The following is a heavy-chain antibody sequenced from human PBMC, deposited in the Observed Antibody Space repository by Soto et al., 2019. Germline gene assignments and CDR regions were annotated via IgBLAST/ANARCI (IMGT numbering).Heavy chain of an antibody. D-gene: IGHD3-3*01. CDR1: GASISGFY. Sequence: PSETLSLTCTVSGASISGFYWSWIRKSAGKGLEGIGRIYATGSTYYNPSLKSRVTISVDTSKNQFSLKLSSVTAADTAVYYCASFHYDFWSGFDPWGQGTLVTVSS. V-gene: IGHV4-4*07. J-gene: IGHJ5*02. CDR2: IYATGST. CDR3: ASFHYDFWSGFDP.